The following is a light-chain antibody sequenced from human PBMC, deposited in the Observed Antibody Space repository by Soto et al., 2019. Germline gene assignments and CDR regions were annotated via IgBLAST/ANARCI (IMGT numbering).Light chain of an antibody. J-gene: IGKJ5*01. CDR3: QQYNSWPFS. V-gene: IGKV3-15*01. CDR2: DVS. Sequence: EIVLTQSPATLSLSPGERATLSCRVSQGVTTYFAWYQQKSGQSPRLLINDVSLRATGVPNRFSGTGSETDFTLTISSLQSEDSAVYFCQQYNSWPFSFGQGTRLEIK. CDR1: QGVTTY.